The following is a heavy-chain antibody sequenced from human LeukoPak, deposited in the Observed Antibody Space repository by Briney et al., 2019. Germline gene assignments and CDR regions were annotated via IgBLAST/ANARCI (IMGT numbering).Heavy chain of an antibody. D-gene: IGHD3/OR15-3a*01. CDR2: IFYSGST. Sequence: SETLSLTCTVSGGSISTANYYWGWIRQPPGKGLEWIGNIFYSGSTYYSPPLKSRLSISLDTSRNQFFLRLNSVTAADTAVYYCARGDWYYYYYYMDVWGKGTTVTISS. CDR3: ARGDWYYYYYYMDV. V-gene: IGHV4-39*07. J-gene: IGHJ6*03. CDR1: GGSISTANYY.